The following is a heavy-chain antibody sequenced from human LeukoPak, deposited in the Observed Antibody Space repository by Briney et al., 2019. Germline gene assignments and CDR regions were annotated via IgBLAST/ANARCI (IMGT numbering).Heavy chain of an antibody. Sequence: ASVTVSCKVSGYTLTELSMHWVRQAPGKGLEWMGGFDPEDGETTYAQKFQGRVTMTEDTSTDTVYMELSSLRSEDTAVYYCATDRPQDGYYYNYFDYWGQGTLVTVSS. V-gene: IGHV1-24*01. J-gene: IGHJ4*02. D-gene: IGHD3-22*01. CDR2: FDPEDGET. CDR1: GYTLTELS. CDR3: ATDRPQDGYYYNYFDY.